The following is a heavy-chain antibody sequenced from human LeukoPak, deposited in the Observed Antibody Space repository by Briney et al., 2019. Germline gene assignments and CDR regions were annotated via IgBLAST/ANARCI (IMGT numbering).Heavy chain of an antibody. Sequence: GESLKISCKGSEYSFTNYLIGWVRQMPGKGLEWMGIIYPGDSDTRYSPSFQGQVTISADKSISTAYLQWSSLKASDTAMYYCARLREQWPSDYWGQGTLVTVSS. J-gene: IGHJ4*02. V-gene: IGHV5-51*01. CDR1: EYSFTNYL. CDR2: IYPGDSDT. D-gene: IGHD6-19*01. CDR3: ARLREQWPSDY.